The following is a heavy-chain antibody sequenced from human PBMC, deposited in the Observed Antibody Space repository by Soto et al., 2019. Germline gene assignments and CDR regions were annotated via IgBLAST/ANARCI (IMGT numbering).Heavy chain of an antibody. CDR3: TTGLSSGYYYFDY. J-gene: IGHJ4*02. D-gene: IGHD3-22*01. CDR1: GFTFSDAW. CDR2: IKRTTDGGTT. V-gene: IGHV3-15*01. Sequence: QLVESGGGFVKPGESLRLSCAASGFTFSDAWMSWVRQAPGKGLEWVGRIKRTTDGGTTDYAAPVKGRFTISRDDSKDTLYLQMNSLKTEDTAVYYCTTGLSSGYYYFDYWGQGTLVTVSS.